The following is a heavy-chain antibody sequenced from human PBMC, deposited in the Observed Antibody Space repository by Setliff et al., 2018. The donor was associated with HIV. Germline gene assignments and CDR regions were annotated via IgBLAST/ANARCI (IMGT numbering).Heavy chain of an antibody. J-gene: IGHJ1*01. CDR2: VHHTGTT. V-gene: IGHV4-31*03. CDR1: GGSVSSGGYY. Sequence: SETLSLTCTVSGGSVSSGGYYWSWIRQHPGKGLERIGDVHHTGTTYLNPSLKSRITISVDTSKNQFSLKLGFVTAADTAVYHCARGESSTWDLAEHFQHWGHGTLVTVSS. CDR3: ARGESSTWDLAEHFQH. D-gene: IGHD2-2*01.